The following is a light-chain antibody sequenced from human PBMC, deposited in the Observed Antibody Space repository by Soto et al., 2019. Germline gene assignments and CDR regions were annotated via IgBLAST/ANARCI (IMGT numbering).Light chain of an antibody. CDR3: QSYDNSLSHVV. J-gene: IGLJ2*01. V-gene: IGLV1-40*01. Sequence: QSVLTQPPSVSGAPGQRVTIPCTGSNSNIGSFYDVHWYQQLPGTVPKLLIYGDNNRPSGVPDRFSGSNSGTSASLAITGPHAEDEAEYYYQSYDNSLSHVVFGGGTQVTVL. CDR1: NSNIGSFYD. CDR2: GDN.